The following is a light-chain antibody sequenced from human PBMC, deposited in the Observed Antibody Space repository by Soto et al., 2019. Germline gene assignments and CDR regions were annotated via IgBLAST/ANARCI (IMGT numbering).Light chain of an antibody. J-gene: IGKJ1*01. CDR3: QQRSNWPPTWT. CDR2: DAS. V-gene: IGKV3-11*01. CDR1: QSVSTY. Sequence: EIVLTQSPVTLSLSPGERATLSCWASQSVSTYLAWYQQKPGQAPRLLIYDASNRATCIPARFSGSGSGTDFTLTISSLEPEDFAVYYCQQRSNWPPTWTFGQGTKVEIK.